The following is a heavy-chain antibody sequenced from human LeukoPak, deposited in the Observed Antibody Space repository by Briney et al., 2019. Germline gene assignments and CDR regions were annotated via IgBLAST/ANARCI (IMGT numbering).Heavy chain of an antibody. J-gene: IGHJ5*02. D-gene: IGHD5-18*01. CDR2: IRYDGSNK. V-gene: IGHV3-30*02. CDR1: GFTFSAYG. CDR3: AKDKIQLWLLNGRMPWFDP. Sequence: GGSLRLSCAASGFTFSAYGMYWVRQAPGKGLEWVAFIRYDGSNKYYADSVKGRFTISRDNSKNTLYLQMNSLRAEDTAVYYCAKDKIQLWLLNGRMPWFDPWGQGTLVTVSS.